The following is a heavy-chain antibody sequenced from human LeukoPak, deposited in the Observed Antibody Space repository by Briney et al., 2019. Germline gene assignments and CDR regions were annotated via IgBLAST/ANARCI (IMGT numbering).Heavy chain of an antibody. CDR1: GGTFSSYA. D-gene: IGHD6-13*01. V-gene: IGHV1-69*13. Sequence: SVKVSCKASGGTFSSYAISWVRQAPGQGLEWMGGIIPIFGTANYAQKFQGRVTITADESTSTAYMELSSLRSEDTAVYYCARTPRIAAAGYCFDYWGQGTLVTVSS. J-gene: IGHJ4*02. CDR2: IIPIFGTA. CDR3: ARTPRIAAAGYCFDY.